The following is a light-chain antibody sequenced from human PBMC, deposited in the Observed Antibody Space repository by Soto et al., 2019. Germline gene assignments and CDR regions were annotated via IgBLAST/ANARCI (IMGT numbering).Light chain of an antibody. CDR3: QQCSRWTIT. Sequence: PAPLSLSPGKRTTLYGRASQSVTSYLAWYQQRPGQAPRLLINDASRRATGIPDRFSGSGSGADFTLTISSLEPEDFAVYYCQQCSRWTITFGQGTRLDIK. V-gene: IGKV3-11*01. J-gene: IGKJ5*01. CDR1: QSVTSY. CDR2: DAS.